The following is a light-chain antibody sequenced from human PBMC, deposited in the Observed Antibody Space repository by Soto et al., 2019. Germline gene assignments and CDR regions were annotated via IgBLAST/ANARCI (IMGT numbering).Light chain of an antibody. V-gene: IGLV1-47*01. Sequence: QSVLTQPPSASGTPGQRVTISCSGGSSNIGSAYVYWYQQLPKTAPKLLIYRNNQRPSGVPDRFSGSKSGTSASLAISGLRSEDEADYYCAAWDDSLSGVVFGGGTKLTVL. J-gene: IGLJ2*01. CDR1: SSNIGSAY. CDR2: RNN. CDR3: AAWDDSLSGVV.